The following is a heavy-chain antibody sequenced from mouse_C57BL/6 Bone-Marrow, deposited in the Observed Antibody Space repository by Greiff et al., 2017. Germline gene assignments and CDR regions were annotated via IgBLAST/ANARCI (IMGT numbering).Heavy chain of an antibody. J-gene: IGHJ1*03. CDR1: GYTFTSYD. CDR3: ARLECDGSSGDWYFDV. Sequence: QVHVKQSGPELVKPGASVKLSCKASGYTFTSYDINWVKQRPGQGLESIGWIYPRDGSTKYNEKFKGKATLTVDTSSSTAYMELHSLTSEDSAVYFCARLECDGSSGDWYFDVWGTGTTVTVSS. CDR2: IYPRDGST. D-gene: IGHD1-1*01. V-gene: IGHV1-85*01.